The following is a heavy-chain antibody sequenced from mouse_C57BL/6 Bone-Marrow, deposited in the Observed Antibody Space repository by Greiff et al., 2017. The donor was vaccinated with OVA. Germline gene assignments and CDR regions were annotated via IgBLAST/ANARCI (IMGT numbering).Heavy chain of an antibody. Sequence: VQLQQSGPELVKPGASVKMSCKASGYPFTDYNLHWVKQSHGKSLEWIGYINPNNGGTSYNQKFKGKATLTVNKSSSTAYMELRSLTSEDSAVYYCARADYSNSWFAYWGQGTLVTVSA. CDR3: ARADYSNSWFAY. D-gene: IGHD2-5*01. J-gene: IGHJ3*01. CDR1: GYPFTDYN. V-gene: IGHV1-22*01. CDR2: INPNNGGT.